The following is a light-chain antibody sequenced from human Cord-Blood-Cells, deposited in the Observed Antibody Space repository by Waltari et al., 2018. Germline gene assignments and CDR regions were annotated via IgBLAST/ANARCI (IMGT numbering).Light chain of an antibody. Sequence: DIVMTQSPDSLAVSLGERTTINCKSSQSVLYSSNNKNYLAWYQQKQGQPPKLLMYWASTRESGVPDRFSGSGSGTDFTLTISSLQAEDVAVYYCQQYYSTPLTFGQGTKVEIK. CDR2: WAS. J-gene: IGKJ1*01. CDR3: QQYYSTPLT. V-gene: IGKV4-1*01. CDR1: QSVLYSSNNKNY.